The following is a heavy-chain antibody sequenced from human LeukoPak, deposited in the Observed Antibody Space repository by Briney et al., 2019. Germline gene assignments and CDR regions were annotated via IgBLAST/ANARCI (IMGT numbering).Heavy chain of an antibody. Sequence: ASVKVSCKASGYTFTGYYMHWVRQAPGQGLEWMGWINPNSGGTNYAQKFQGRVTITADESTSTAYMELSSLRSEDTAVYYCARRWRYYGSGSYGDNWFDPWGQGTLVTVSS. V-gene: IGHV1-2*02. CDR2: INPNSGGT. J-gene: IGHJ5*02. D-gene: IGHD3-10*01. CDR3: ARRWRYYGSGSYGDNWFDP. CDR1: GYTFTGYY.